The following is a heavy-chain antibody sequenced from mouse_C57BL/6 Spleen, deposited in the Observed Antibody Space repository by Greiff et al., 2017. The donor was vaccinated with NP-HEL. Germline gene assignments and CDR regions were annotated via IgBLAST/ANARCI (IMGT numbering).Heavy chain of an antibody. CDR2: IRSKSSNYAT. J-gene: IGHJ4*01. V-gene: IGHV10-3*01. CDR1: GFTFTTYA. Sequence: EVQLVESGGGLVQPKGSLKLSCAASGFTFTTYAMHWVRQAPGKGLEWVARIRSKSSNYATYYADSVKDRFTISRDDSQSMLYLQMNNLKTEDTAMYYCVRDLGDGYYNYAMDYWGQGTSVTVSS. CDR3: VRDLGDGYYNYAMDY. D-gene: IGHD2-3*01.